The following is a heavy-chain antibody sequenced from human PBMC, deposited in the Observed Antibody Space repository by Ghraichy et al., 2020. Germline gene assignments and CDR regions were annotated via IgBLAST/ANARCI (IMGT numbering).Heavy chain of an antibody. CDR2: IYYSGST. J-gene: IGHJ4*02. D-gene: IGHD2-21*01. CDR3: ARDRGGGEPFDY. CDR1: GGSVSSGSYY. V-gene: IGHV4-61*01. Sequence: SETLSLTCTVSGGSVSSGSYYWSWIRQPPGKGLEWIGYIYYSGSTNYNPSLKSRVTISVDTSKNQFSLKLSSVTAADTAVYYCARDRGGGEPFDYWGQGTLVTVSS.